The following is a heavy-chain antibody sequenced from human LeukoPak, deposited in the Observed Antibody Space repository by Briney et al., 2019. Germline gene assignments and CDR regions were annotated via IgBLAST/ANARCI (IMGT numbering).Heavy chain of an antibody. D-gene: IGHD6-19*01. V-gene: IGHV1-18*01. CDR3: ARERSGWFFSN. CDR1: GYTLTSFS. J-gene: IGHJ4*02. Sequence: ASVKVSCKASGYTLTSFSISWVRQAPGHGLEWMGWISAYNGYKDYAQKLQGRVTMTTDTSTSTAYMDLRSLRSDDTAVYYCARERSGWFFSNWGQGTLVTVSS. CDR2: ISAYNGYK.